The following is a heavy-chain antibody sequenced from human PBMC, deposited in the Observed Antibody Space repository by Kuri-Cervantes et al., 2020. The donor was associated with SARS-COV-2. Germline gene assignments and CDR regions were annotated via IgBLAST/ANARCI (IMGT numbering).Heavy chain of an antibody. Sequence: GESLKISCEASGYSFPIYWIGWVRQMPGEGLEWMGIIYPSDSDTRYNPSFEGQVTISVDKSVGTAYLQWGSLKASDTAMYYCARRGYDYVWGSYPGYFDYWGQGTLVTVSS. CDR2: IYPSDSDT. J-gene: IGHJ4*02. D-gene: IGHD3-16*02. CDR3: ARRGYDYVWGSYPGYFDY. V-gene: IGHV5-51*01. CDR1: GYSFPIYW.